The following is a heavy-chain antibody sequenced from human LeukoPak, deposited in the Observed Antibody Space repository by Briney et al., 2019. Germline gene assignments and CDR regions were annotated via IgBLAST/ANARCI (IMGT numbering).Heavy chain of an antibody. CDR2: INHSGST. V-gene: IGHV4-34*01. CDR3: ARGGVRGYSYGLHTTLGF. J-gene: IGHJ4*02. CDR1: GGSFSGYY. D-gene: IGHD5-18*01. Sequence: SETLSLTCAVYGGSFSGYYWIWIRQPPGKGLEWIGEINHSGSTNYNPSLKSRVTISVDTSKNQFSLKLSSVTAADTAVYYCARGGVRGYSYGLHTTLGFWGQGTLVTVSS.